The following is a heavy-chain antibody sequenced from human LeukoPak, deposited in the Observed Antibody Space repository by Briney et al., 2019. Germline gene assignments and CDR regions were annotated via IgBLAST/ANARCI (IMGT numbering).Heavy chain of an antibody. CDR2: INANSGDT. J-gene: IGHJ4*02. V-gene: IGHV1-2*02. CDR3: AREISGYSDY. Sequence: AAVKVSCKASGYTFTGYYMRWVRPAPGQGLGWMGWINANSGDTKYAQKFQGRVTMTRDTSISTAYMELSRLRSDDTAMYYCAREISGYSDYWGQGTLVTVSS. D-gene: IGHD3-22*01. CDR1: GYTFTGYY.